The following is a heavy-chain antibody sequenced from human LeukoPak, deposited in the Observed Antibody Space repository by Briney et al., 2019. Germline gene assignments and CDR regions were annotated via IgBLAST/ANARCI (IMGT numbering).Heavy chain of an antibody. Sequence: GGSLRLSCAASGFTFSSYAMHWVRQAPGKGLEWVAVISYDGSNKYYADSVKGRFTISRDNSKNTLYLQMNSLRAEDTAVYYCARDGYYDFWSGYYNYFDYWSQGTLVTVSS. J-gene: IGHJ4*02. CDR3: ARDGYYDFWSGYYNYFDY. D-gene: IGHD3-3*01. CDR1: GFTFSSYA. V-gene: IGHV3-30*04. CDR2: ISYDGSNK.